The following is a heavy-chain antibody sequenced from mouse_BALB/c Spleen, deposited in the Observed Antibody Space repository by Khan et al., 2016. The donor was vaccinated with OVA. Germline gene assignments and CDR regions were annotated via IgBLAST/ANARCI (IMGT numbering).Heavy chain of an antibody. V-gene: IGHV2-4-1*01. J-gene: IGHJ3*01. Sequence: VQLQESGPGLLQPSQSLSITCTVSGFSLTTYGVHWVRQSPGKGLEWLGLIWSAGNTDYNAAFISRLSISKDNSKSQVFFKRNSLQADGTAIYYCARNSYMYDFTYWGQGTLVTVSA. CDR2: IWSAGNT. CDR1: GFSLTTYG. CDR3: ARNSYMYDFTY. D-gene: IGHD2-14*01.